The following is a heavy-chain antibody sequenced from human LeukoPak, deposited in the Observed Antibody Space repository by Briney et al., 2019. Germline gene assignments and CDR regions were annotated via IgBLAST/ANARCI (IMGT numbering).Heavy chain of an antibody. CDR2: INTNTGNP. CDR1: GYTFTSYA. CDR3: AGAKGGSGWPHYNWFDP. Sequence: GASVKVSCKASGYTFTSYAMNWVRQAPGQGLEWMGWINTNTGNPTYAQGFTGRFVFSLDTSVSTAYLQISSLKAEDTAVYYCAGAKGGSGWPHYNWFDPWGQGTLVTVSS. J-gene: IGHJ5*02. D-gene: IGHD6-25*01. V-gene: IGHV7-4-1*02.